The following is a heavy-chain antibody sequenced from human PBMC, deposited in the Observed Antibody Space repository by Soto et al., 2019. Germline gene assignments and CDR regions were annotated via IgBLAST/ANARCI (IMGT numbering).Heavy chain of an antibody. J-gene: IGHJ4*02. Sequence: EVRLLESGGGSEQPGGSLRLSCAASGFNFRTYAMYWVRQAPGQGLEWVSAIDDGNSAYYADSVKGRFIISRDNSRNTLYLQMDGLRVEDTAIYFCTKRPMCAGDCWYFDDWGQGILVTVSS. V-gene: IGHV3-23*05. D-gene: IGHD2-21*02. CDR1: GFNFRTYA. CDR2: IDDGNSA. CDR3: TKRPMCAGDCWYFDD.